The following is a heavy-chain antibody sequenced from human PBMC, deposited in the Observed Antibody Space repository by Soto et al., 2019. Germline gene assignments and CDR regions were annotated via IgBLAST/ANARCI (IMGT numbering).Heavy chain of an antibody. J-gene: IGHJ5*01. CDR2: TIPIFDTP. Sequence: QMQLVQSGAEVKKPGSSVKVSCKASGGTFGNLGISWLRQAPGQGLEWMGGTIPIFDTPHYAEKFRDRLTITADATSTADMELTRLSSEDTATYYWAREREDGSGTKYNWFGSWGQGTLVTVSS. D-gene: IGHD3-10*01. CDR3: AREREDGSGTKYNWFGS. V-gene: IGHV1-69*01. CDR1: GGTFGNLG.